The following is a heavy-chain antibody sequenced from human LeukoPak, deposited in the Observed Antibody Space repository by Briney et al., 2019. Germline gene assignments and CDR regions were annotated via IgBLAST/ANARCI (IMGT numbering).Heavy chain of an antibody. V-gene: IGHV4-59*11. CDR1: GGSISSHY. J-gene: IGHJ3*02. D-gene: IGHD3-10*01. CDR3: ARSDYSGSGTYTEFDAFDI. CDR2: ISYTGST. Sequence: SETLSLTRTVSGGSISSHYWSWIRQPPGKGLEWIGYISYTGSTTYNPSLKSRVTISMDTSKNQFSLKLRSVTAADSAVYYCARSDYSGSGTYTEFDAFDIWGQGPMVTVSS.